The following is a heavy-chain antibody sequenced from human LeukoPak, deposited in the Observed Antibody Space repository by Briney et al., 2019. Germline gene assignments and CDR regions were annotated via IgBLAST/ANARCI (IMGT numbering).Heavy chain of an antibody. CDR1: GFPFANYW. V-gene: IGHV3-74*01. Sequence: GGSLRLSCAASGFPFANYWMHWVRQAPGKGLVWISRINSDGSNTNYADSVKGRFTISRDNAKNTLFLQMNSLRADDTAVYSCARAGRGWSMGIDSWGQGTLVTVSS. D-gene: IGHD6-19*01. CDR3: ARAGRGWSMGIDS. CDR2: INSDGSNT. J-gene: IGHJ4*02.